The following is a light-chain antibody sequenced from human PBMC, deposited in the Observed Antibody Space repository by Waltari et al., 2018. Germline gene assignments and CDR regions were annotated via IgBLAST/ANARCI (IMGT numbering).Light chain of an antibody. Sequence: EVMLTQSPGTLSLSPGERATLSCRASQSVSRTLAWYQQKPGQAPRLLIYAAARRATGIPDRFSGSGSGTDFSLTISRLEPEDFAVYYCQKYGTLPATFGQGTKVEIK. CDR1: QSVSRT. CDR2: AAA. J-gene: IGKJ1*01. CDR3: QKYGTLPAT. V-gene: IGKV3-20*01.